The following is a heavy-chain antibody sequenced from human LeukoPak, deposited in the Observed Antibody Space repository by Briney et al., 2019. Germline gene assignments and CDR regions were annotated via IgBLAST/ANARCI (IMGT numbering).Heavy chain of an antibody. V-gene: IGHV1-69*05. D-gene: IGHD4-17*01. J-gene: IGHJ5*02. CDR1: GGTFNNSA. CDR2: IMPLFGTA. Sequence: GASVKVSCKTSGGTFNNSAISWVRQAPGQALEWLVGIMPLFGTAGYAQKFQGRDTITKDESTRTVYLELTSLTSDDTAVYYCARDVHGDYGSGWFDPWGQGTLVSVSS. CDR3: ARDVHGDYGSGWFDP.